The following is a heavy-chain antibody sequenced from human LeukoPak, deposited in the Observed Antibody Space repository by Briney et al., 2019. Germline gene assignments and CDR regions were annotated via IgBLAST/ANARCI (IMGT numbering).Heavy chain of an antibody. CDR3: ARGFCSGRSCYDFDY. CDR2: IYAGGST. CDR1: GFTVSSNY. V-gene: IGHV3-53*01. J-gene: IGHJ4*02. Sequence: GGSLRLSCAASGFTVSSNYMSWVRQAPGKGLEWVSVIYAGGSTYYADSVKGRFTISRDNSKNTLYLQMSSLRAEDTAVYYCARGFCSGRSCYDFDYWGQGTLVTVSS. D-gene: IGHD2-15*01.